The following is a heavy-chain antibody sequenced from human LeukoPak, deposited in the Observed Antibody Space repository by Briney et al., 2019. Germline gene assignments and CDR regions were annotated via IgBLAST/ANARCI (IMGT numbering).Heavy chain of an antibody. V-gene: IGHV4-34*01. D-gene: IGHD1-7*01. J-gene: IGHJ4*02. CDR3: ARWNWNYDY. CDR1: GGSFSGYY. CDR2: INHSGST. Sequence: SETLSLTCAVYGGSFSGYYWSWIRQPPGKGLEWNGEINHSGSTNYNPSLKSRVTISVDTSKNQFSLKLSSVTAADTAVYYCARWNWNYDYWGQGTLFTVSS.